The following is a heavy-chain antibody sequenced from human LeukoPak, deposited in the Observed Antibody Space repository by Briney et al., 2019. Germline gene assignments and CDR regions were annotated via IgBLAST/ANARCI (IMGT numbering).Heavy chain of an antibody. CDR2: IHTSGST. CDR3: ARDHRSGMTTVSTGSDY. J-gene: IGHJ4*02. CDR1: GGSISSFY. V-gene: IGHV4-4*07. D-gene: IGHD4-17*01. Sequence: PSETLSLTCTVSGGSISSFYWSWIRQSAGKGLEWIGRIHTSGSTNYNPSLQSRLTMSLGTSKNQFSLTLTSVTAADTAVYYCARDHRSGMTTVSTGSDYWGQGTLVTVSS.